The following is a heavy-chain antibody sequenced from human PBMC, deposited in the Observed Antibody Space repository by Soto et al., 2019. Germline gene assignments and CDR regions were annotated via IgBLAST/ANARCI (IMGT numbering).Heavy chain of an antibody. J-gene: IGHJ3*02. CDR3: ARAGVDGDCYALDI. CDR1: GFTFRSHG. Sequence: PGGSLILSCVTSGFTFRSHGMHWVRQAPGKGLEWVTSIWYDATNKYYADSVKGRFTISRDNSKNILYLQMNSLRVEDTAMYYCARAGVDGDCYALDIWGQGTMVTVSS. V-gene: IGHV3-33*01. CDR2: IWYDATNK. D-gene: IGHD2-21*02.